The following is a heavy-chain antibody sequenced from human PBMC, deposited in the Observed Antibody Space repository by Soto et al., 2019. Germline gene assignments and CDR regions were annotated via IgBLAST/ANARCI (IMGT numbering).Heavy chain of an antibody. V-gene: IGHV3-23*01. CDR2: ISGSGGST. D-gene: IGHD2-2*01. CDR1: GFTFSTYA. CDR3: AKGRGYCSSTSCYVGSDY. Sequence: GGSLRLSCAASGFTFSTYAMAWVRQAPGKGLEWVSAISGSGGSTYYADSVKRRFTISRDNSKNTLYLQMNSLRAEDTAVYYCAKGRGYCSSTSCYVGSDYWGQGTLVTVSS. J-gene: IGHJ4*02.